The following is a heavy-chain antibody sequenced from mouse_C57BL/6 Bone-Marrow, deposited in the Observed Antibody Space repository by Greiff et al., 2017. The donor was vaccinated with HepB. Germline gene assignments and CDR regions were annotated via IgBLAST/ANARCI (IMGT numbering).Heavy chain of an antibody. V-gene: IGHV1-39*01. J-gene: IGHJ3*01. CDR3: ARESDYDEGTWFAY. CDR1: GYSFTDYN. CDR2: INPNYGTT. Sequence: EVKLQESGPELVKPGASVKISCKASGYSFTDYNMNWVKQSNGKSLEWIGVINPNYGTTSYNQKFKGKATLTVDQSSSTAYMQLNSLTSEDSAVYYCARESDYDEGTWFAYWGQGTLVTVSA. D-gene: IGHD2-4*01.